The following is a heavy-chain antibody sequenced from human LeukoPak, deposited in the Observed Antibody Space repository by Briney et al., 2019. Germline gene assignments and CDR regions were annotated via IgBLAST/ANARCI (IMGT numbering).Heavy chain of an antibody. Sequence: GGSLRLSCAASGFTFSSYAMSWVRQAPGKGLEWVSAISGSGGSTYYADSVEGRFTISRDNSKNTLYLQMNSLRAEDTAVNYCAKSSGTVWGGFDYWGQGTLVTVSS. CDR1: GFTFSSYA. CDR2: ISGSGGST. V-gene: IGHV3-23*01. D-gene: IGHD4-17*01. CDR3: AKSSGTVWGGFDY. J-gene: IGHJ4*02.